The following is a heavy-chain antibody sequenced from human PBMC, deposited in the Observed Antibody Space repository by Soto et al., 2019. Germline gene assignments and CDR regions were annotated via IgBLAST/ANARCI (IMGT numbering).Heavy chain of an antibody. V-gene: IGHV3-48*03. CDR2: ISSGSTI. J-gene: IGHJ4*01. D-gene: IGHD5-12*01. CDR3: ASSAYTGYEAALR. Sequence: TRTSYEINWVRQAPGKGLEWVSYISSGSTIYYADSVKGRFTISRDNAKNSLYLQMNSLRAEDTAVYYRASSAYTGYEAALRWGQGTLETVSS. CDR1: TRTSYE.